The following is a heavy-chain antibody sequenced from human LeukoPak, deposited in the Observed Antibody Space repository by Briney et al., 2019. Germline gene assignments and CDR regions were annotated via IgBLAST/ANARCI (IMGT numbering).Heavy chain of an antibody. CDR2: IYHSGST. CDR3: ARVVMVKVDYYYYMDV. CDR1: GYSISSGYY. D-gene: IGHD3-22*01. J-gene: IGHJ6*03. V-gene: IGHV4-38-2*02. Sequence: SETLSLTCTVSGYSISSGYYWGWIRQPPGKGLEWIGSIYHSGSTYYNPSLKSRVTISVDTSKNQFSLKLSSVTAADTAVYYCARVVMVKVDYYYYMDVWGKGTTVTISS.